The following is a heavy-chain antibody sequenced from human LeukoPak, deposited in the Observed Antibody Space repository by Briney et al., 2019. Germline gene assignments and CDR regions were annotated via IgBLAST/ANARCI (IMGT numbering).Heavy chain of an antibody. Sequence: GGSRRLSCAASGFTFSSYGMHWVRQAPGKGLEWVAFIPNDGSNKYYADSVKGRFTISRDNSKNTLYLQMNSLRAEDAAVYYCAEDLATYYSDTSGCFDYWGQGTLVTVSS. CDR3: AEDLATYYSDTSGCFDY. CDR2: IPNDGSNK. CDR1: GFTFSSYG. V-gene: IGHV3-30*02. J-gene: IGHJ4*02. D-gene: IGHD3-22*01.